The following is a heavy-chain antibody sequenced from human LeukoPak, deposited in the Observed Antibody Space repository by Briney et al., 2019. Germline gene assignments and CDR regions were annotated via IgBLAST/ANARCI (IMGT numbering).Heavy chain of an antibody. CDR1: GFTFSSSS. J-gene: IGHJ4*02. V-gene: IGHV3-48*04. D-gene: IGHD3-10*01. CDR2: ISISSTTI. CDR3: ARSRAVDYFDY. Sequence: PGGSLRLSCVASGFTFSSSSMNWVRQAPGKGLEWVSYISISSTTIYYADSVKGRFTISRDNAKNSLYLQMNSLRAEDTAVYYCARSRAVDYFDYWGQGTLVTVSS.